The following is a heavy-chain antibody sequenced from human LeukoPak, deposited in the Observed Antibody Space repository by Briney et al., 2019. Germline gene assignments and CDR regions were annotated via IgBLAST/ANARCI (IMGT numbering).Heavy chain of an antibody. CDR3: ARDQLYCSGGICYFEY. Sequence: GGSLRLSCAASGFTFSSYWMHWVRQAPGKGLVWVACVSSDGRSTTSADSVKGRFSISRDNAKNTLYLQMNGLRTEDTAVYYCARDQLYCSGGICYFEYWGQGTLVTVSS. D-gene: IGHD2-15*01. V-gene: IGHV3-74*01. CDR1: GFTFSSYW. CDR2: VSSDGRST. J-gene: IGHJ4*02.